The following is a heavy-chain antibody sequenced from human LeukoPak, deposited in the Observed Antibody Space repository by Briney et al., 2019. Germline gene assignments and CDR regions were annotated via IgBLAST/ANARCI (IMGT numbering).Heavy chain of an antibody. CDR2: IYTSGST. J-gene: IGHJ4*02. V-gene: IGHV4-4*07. Sequence: SETLSLTCTVSGGSFSSYYWSWIRQPAGKGLEWSGRIYTSGSTNYNPSLKSRVTISVDTSKNQFSLKLSSVTAADTAVYYCARESPQNYYDSSGYYCFDYWGQGTLVTVSS. CDR3: ARESPQNYYDSSGYYCFDY. D-gene: IGHD3-22*01. CDR1: GGSFSSYY.